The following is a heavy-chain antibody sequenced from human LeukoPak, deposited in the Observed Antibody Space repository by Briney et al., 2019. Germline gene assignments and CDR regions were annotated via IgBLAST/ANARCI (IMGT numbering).Heavy chain of an antibody. CDR2: INSDGSGT. CDR1: GFSISGYW. V-gene: IGHV3-74*01. Sequence: PGGSLRLSCAASGFSISGYWMHWVRQAPGKGLVWVSRINSDGSGTNYADSMKGRFTISRDNAKNTVYLQLNSLRAEDTAFYYCATGASAIYSSGVVFDYWGQGTLVTVSS. D-gene: IGHD6-19*01. CDR3: ATGASAIYSSGVVFDY. J-gene: IGHJ4*02.